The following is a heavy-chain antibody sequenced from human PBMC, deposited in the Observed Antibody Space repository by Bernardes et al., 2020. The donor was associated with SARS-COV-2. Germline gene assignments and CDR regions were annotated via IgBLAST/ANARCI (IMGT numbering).Heavy chain of an antibody. CDR3: ARRRYGDFGVDV. CDR1: DYTFTNYW. CDR2: IYPGDSDT. V-gene: IGHV5-51*01. J-gene: IGHJ6*02. Sequence: ESLKISCKGSDYTFTNYWIGWVRQMPGKGLEWMGIIYPGDSDTKYSPSFQGRVTISADKSVNTAYLQWSSLKASDTAIYYGARRRYGDFGVDVWGQGTTVTVSS. D-gene: IGHD4-17*01.